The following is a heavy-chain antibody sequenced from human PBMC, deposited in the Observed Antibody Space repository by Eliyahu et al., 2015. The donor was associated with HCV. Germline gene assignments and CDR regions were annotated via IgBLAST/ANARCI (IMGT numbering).Heavy chain of an antibody. Sequence: QVQLQESGPGLVKPSETLSLTCTVSGGPXSSYYWSWVRQPPGKGLELIGYIHFSXSTNYNPSLKSRVTISVDTSKNQFSLKLSSVTAADTAVYYCASGGGGIAVAGTGGWFDPWGQGTLVTVSS. CDR3: ASGGGGIAVAGTGGWFDP. D-gene: IGHD6-19*01. V-gene: IGHV4-59*01. CDR2: IHFSXST. CDR1: GGPXSSYY. J-gene: IGHJ5*02.